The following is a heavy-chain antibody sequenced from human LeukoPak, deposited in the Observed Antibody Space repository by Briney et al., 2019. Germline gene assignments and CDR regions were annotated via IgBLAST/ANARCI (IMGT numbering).Heavy chain of an antibody. Sequence: GGSLRLSCAASGFTFSSYAVHWVRQAPGKGLEWVAVISYDGSNKYYADSVKGRFTISRDNSKNTLYLQMNSLRAEDTALYYCAKDISGSGSYYLDYWGQGTLVTVSS. CDR2: ISYDGSNK. CDR3: AKDISGSGSYYLDY. CDR1: GFTFSSYA. D-gene: IGHD3-10*01. J-gene: IGHJ4*02. V-gene: IGHV3-30-3*01.